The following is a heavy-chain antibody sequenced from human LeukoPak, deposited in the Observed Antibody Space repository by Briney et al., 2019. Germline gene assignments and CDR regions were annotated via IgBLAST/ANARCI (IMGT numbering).Heavy chain of an antibody. CDR2: INPNSGGT. D-gene: IGHD6-13*01. V-gene: IGHV1-2*02. CDR3: ARGQQLPRNWFDP. J-gene: IGHJ5*02. CDR1: GYTFTGYY. Sequence: GASVKVSCKASGYTFTGYYMHWVRQAPGQGLEWMGWINPNSGGTNYAQKFQGRVTMTRDTSISTAYMELSRLRPDDTAVYYCARGQQLPRNWFDPWGQGTLVTVAS.